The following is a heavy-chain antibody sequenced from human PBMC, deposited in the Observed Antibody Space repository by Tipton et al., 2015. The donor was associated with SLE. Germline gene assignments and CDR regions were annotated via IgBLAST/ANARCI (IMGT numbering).Heavy chain of an antibody. CDR1: GGSIISGSNY. Sequence: TLSLTCTVSGGSIISGSNYWNWIRQSAGKGLEWIGYIYYSGSTNYNPSLKSRVTISVDTSKNQFALKLSSVTAADTAVYYCARGWCSWLYYFDYWGQGTLLTVSS. J-gene: IGHJ4*02. V-gene: IGHV4-61*10. CDR2: IYYSGST. CDR3: ARGWCSWLYYFDY. D-gene: IGHD2-8*02.